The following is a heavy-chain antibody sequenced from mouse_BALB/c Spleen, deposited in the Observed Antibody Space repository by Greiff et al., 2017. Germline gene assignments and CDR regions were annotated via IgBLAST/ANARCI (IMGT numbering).Heavy chain of an antibody. D-gene: IGHD1-1*02. J-gene: IGHJ4*01. CDR2: ISSGSSTI. Sequence: EVKLVESGGGLVPPGGSRTLSCAASGFTFSSFGMHWVRQAPEKGLEWVAYISSGSSTIYYADPVNGRFTISRDNPKNTLFLQMTSLRAEDTAMYYCARYGPYAMDYWGQGTSVTVSS. V-gene: IGHV5-17*02. CDR1: GFTFSSFG. CDR3: ARYGPYAMDY.